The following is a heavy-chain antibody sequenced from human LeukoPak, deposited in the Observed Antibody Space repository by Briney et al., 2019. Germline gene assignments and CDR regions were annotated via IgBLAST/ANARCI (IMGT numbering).Heavy chain of an antibody. J-gene: IGHJ4*02. CDR3: ARLWRAAIDY. Sequence: PSETLSLTCTVVSGGSISSSSYYWGWIRQPPGKGLEWIGSFFYSGSTYYNPSLKSRYTISADTFKNQFSLKLSSVTGAETAVYYCARLWRAAIDYGGQGILVTVSS. D-gene: IGHD1-1*01. CDR2: FFYSGST. CDR1: GGSISSSSYY. V-gene: IGHV4-39*01.